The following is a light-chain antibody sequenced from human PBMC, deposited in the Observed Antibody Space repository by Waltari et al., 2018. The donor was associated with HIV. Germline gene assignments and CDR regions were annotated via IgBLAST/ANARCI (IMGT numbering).Light chain of an antibody. CDR1: QSISSY. J-gene: IGKJ4*01. CDR3: QQSYSTLLT. V-gene: IGKV1-39*01. Sequence: DIQMTQCPSSLSASVGDRVTITCRATQSISSYLNWYQHKPGKAPKLLIYAASSLQSGVPSRFSGSGSVTDFTLTISSLQPEDFATYYCQQSYSTLLTFGGGTKVEIK. CDR2: AAS.